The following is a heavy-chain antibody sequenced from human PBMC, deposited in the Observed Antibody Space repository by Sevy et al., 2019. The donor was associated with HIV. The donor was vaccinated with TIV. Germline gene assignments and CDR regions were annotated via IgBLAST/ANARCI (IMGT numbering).Heavy chain of an antibody. V-gene: IGHV3-49*04. CDR3: TRDSEATYYDFWSGYYRGMNYYYYGMDV. CDR1: GFTFGDYA. CDR2: IRSKAYGGTT. J-gene: IGHJ6*02. Sequence: GGSLRLSCTASGFTFGDYAMSWVRQAPGKGLEWVGFIRSKAYGGTTEYAASVKGRFTISRDDSKSIAYLQMNSLKTKDTAVYYCTRDSEATYYDFWSGYYRGMNYYYYGMDVWGQGTTVTVSS. D-gene: IGHD3-3*01.